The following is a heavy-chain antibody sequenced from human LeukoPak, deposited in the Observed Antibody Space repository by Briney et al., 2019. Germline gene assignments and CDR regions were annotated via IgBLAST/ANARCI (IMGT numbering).Heavy chain of an antibody. D-gene: IGHD2-8*01. CDR3: ARRGGMHDY. CDR1: GGSISSYY. V-gene: IGHV4-59*08. Sequence: PSETLSLTCTVSGGSISSYYWSWIRQPPGKGLEWIGYIYYSGSTNYNPSLRSQVTISVDTSKNQFSLKLSSVTAADTAVYYCARRGGMHDYWGQGTLVTVSS. CDR2: IYYSGST. J-gene: IGHJ4*02.